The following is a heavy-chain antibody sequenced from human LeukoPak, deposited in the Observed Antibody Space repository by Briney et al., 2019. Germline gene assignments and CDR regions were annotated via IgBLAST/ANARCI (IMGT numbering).Heavy chain of an antibody. V-gene: IGHV3-74*01. D-gene: IGHD3-16*01. CDR2: INTDASST. J-gene: IGHJ4*02. CDR3: ARDFGGCYPDY. CDR1: GFTFSTHW. Sequence: PGGTLRLSCAASGFTFSTHWMHWVRQAPGKGLVWASRINTDASSTSYADSVKGRFTISRDNAKNTLYLQMNSLRAEDTAVYYCARDFGGCYPDYWGQGTLVTVSS.